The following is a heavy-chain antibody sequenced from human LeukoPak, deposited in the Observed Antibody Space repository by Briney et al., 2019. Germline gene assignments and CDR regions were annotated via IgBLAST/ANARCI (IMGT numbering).Heavy chain of an antibody. D-gene: IGHD3/OR15-3a*01. CDR2: IYTSGST. CDR1: GGSISSNNYY. Sequence: SETLSLTCTVSGGSISSNNYYWSWIRQPAGKGLEWIGRIYTSGSTNYNPSLKSRVAMSVDTSKNQFFLKLNSVTAADTAVYYCARVGLMAFDIWGQGTMVTVSS. CDR3: ARVGLMAFDI. V-gene: IGHV4-61*02. J-gene: IGHJ3*02.